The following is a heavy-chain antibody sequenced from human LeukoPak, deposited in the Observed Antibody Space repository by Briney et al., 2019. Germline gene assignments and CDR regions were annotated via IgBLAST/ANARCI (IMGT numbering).Heavy chain of an antibody. CDR1: GYTFTSYG. J-gene: IGHJ6*02. D-gene: IGHD6-19*01. CDR3: ARDHNQWLVRYYYYGMDV. CDR2: ISAYNGNT. Sequence: ASVKVSCKASGYTFTSYGISWVRQAPGQGLEWMGRISAYNGNTNYAQKLQGRVTMTTDTSTSTAYMELRSLRSDDTAVYYCARDHNQWLVRYYYYGMDVWGQGTTVTVSS. V-gene: IGHV1-18*01.